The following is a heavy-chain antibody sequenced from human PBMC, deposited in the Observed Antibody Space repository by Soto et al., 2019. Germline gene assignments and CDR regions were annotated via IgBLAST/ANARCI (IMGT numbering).Heavy chain of an antibody. V-gene: IGHV4-4*02. Sequence: QVQLQESGPGLVKPSGTLSLTCAVSGCSISSSNWWSWVRQPPGKGLEWIWEIYHSGSTNYNPSLKSGVTISVDKSKSQFTLKLSSVTAADKAVYYCAQVVGGYYYGMGVWGQGTTVTVSS. D-gene: IGHD2-2*01. J-gene: IGHJ6*02. CDR1: GCSISSSNW. CDR2: IYHSGST. CDR3: AQVVGGYYYGMGV.